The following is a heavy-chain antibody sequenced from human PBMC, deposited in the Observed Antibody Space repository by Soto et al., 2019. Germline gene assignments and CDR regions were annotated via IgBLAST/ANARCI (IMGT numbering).Heavy chain of an antibody. D-gene: IGHD1-26*01. J-gene: IGHJ4*02. Sequence: TLSLTCTVSGCSISSGGYYWSWILHHPGKGLEWVGYIYYSGSTYYNPSLKSRVTISVDTSKNQFSLKLSSVTAADTAVYYCATKIVGATTVPFDYWGQGTGVTVSS. CDR3: ATKIVGATTVPFDY. CDR2: IYYSGST. CDR1: GCSISSGGYY. V-gene: IGHV4-31*03.